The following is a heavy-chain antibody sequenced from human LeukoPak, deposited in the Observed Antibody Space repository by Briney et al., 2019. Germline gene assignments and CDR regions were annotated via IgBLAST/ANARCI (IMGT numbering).Heavy chain of an antibody. CDR2: IFPSGGEI. CDR3: ATYRQVLLPFES. D-gene: IGHD2-8*02. Sequence: GGSLRLSCAASGFTFSTFAMIWIRQPPGKGLEWVSSIFPSGGEIHYADSVRGRFTISRDNSKSTLSLQMNSLRAEDTAIYYCATYRQVLLPFESWGQGTLVTVSS. J-gene: IGHJ4*02. CDR1: GFTFSTFA. V-gene: IGHV3-23*01.